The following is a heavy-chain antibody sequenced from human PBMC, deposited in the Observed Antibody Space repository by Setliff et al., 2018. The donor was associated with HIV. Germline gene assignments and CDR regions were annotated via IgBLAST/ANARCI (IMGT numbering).Heavy chain of an antibody. CDR3: ARVRITGTTRWFDP. CDR2: IYIGGST. CDR1: GFTVSSNY. Sequence: GESLKISCAASGFTVSSNYMSWVRQAPGKGLEWVSIIYIGGSTYYADSAKGRFTISRDNSKNTLYLEMNSLRAEDTAVYYCARVRITGTTRWFDPWGQGTLVTVSS. V-gene: IGHV3-66*01. D-gene: IGHD1-7*01. J-gene: IGHJ5*02.